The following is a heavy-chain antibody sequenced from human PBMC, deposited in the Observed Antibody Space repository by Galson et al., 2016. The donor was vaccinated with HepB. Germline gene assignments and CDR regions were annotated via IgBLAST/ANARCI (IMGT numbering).Heavy chain of an antibody. D-gene: IGHD3-10*01. CDR3: AKMKYNGSGSVSTFDI. Sequence: SLRLSCAASGFTFSSYAMSWVRQAPGKGLEWVSTISGSADSTYYADSVKGRFSISRDKSRNTLYVQMNSLRAEDTAIYYCAKMKYNGSGSVSTFDIWGPGTMVTVSS. V-gene: IGHV3-23*01. CDR2: ISGSADST. J-gene: IGHJ3*02. CDR1: GFTFSSYA.